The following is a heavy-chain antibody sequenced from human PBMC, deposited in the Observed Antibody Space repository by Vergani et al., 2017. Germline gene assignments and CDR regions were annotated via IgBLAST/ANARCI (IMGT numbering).Heavy chain of an antibody. CDR3: ARTLVYSSSDFDY. V-gene: IGHV3-30*04. CDR1: GFTFSSYA. Sequence: QVQLVESGGGVVQPGRSLRLSCAASGFTFSSYAMHWVRQAPGKGLGWVAVISYDGSNKYYADSVKGRFTISGDNSKNTLYLQMNSLGAEDTAVYYCARTLVYSSSDFDYWGQGTLVTVSS. J-gene: IGHJ4*02. D-gene: IGHD6-6*01. CDR2: ISYDGSNK.